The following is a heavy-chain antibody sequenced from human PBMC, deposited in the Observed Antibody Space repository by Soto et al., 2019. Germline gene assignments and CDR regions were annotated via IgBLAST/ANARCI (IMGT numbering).Heavy chain of an antibody. CDR3: AKDAWFGELSV. Sequence: QVQLVESGGGVVQPGRSLRLSCAASGFTFSSYGMHWVRQAPGKGLEWVAVISYDGSNKYYADSVKGRFTISRDNSKNTLYLQMNSLRAEDTAVYYCAKDAWFGELSVWGQGTLVTVSS. CDR2: ISYDGSNK. D-gene: IGHD3-10*01. V-gene: IGHV3-30*18. CDR1: GFTFSSYG. J-gene: IGHJ4*02.